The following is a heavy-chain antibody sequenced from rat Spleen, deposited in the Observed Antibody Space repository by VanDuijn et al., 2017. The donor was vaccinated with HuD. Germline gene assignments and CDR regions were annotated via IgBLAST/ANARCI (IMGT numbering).Heavy chain of an antibody. D-gene: IGHD1-11*01. J-gene: IGHJ2*01. CDR1: GFTFSDYY. V-gene: IGHV5-27*01. CDR2: ISTGGGST. CDR3: TTDGGGYKDYFDY. Sequence: EVQLVESDGGLVQPGRSLNLSCAASGFTFSDYYMAWVRQAPTKGLEWVAYISTGGGSTYYRDSVKGRFTISRDNAKSTLYLQMDSLGSEDTATYYCTTDGGGYKDYFDYWGQGVMVTVSS.